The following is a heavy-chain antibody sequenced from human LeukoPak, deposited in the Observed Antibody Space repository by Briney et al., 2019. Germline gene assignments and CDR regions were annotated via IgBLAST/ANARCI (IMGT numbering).Heavy chain of an antibody. CDR1: GFTFSSYW. CDR3: ASIADDDY. D-gene: IGHD6-13*01. J-gene: IGHJ4*02. CDR2: IYRGGST. Sequence: GGSLRLSCTVSGFTFSSYWMSWVRQAPGKGLEWVSIIYRGGSTYYADSVKGRFAVSRDNSKNTLYLQMNSLRADDTAVYYCASIADDDYWGQGTLVTVSS. V-gene: IGHV3-53*01.